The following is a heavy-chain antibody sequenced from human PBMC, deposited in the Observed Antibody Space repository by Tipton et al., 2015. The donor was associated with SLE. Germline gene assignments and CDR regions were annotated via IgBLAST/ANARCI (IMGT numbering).Heavy chain of an antibody. CDR3: AKGGDWFDP. CDR2: IYSSGTT. Sequence: TLSLTCTVSGGSIRSYFWSWIRQPAGKGLEWIGRIYSSGTTNYNPSLKSRVTMSVDTSKNQFSLKLSSVTAADTAVYYCAKGGDWFDPWGQGTLVTVSS. CDR1: GGSIRSYF. J-gene: IGHJ5*02. V-gene: IGHV4-4*07.